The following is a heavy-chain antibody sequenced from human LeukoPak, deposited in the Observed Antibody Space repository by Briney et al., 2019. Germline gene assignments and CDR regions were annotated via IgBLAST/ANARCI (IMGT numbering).Heavy chain of an antibody. CDR1: GYTFTSYY. V-gene: IGHV1-2*03. Sequence: LGASVKVSCKASGYTFTSYYIHWVRQAPGQGLEWMGWINPNNGGTNYAQKFQGRVTMTRDTSISTAYMELSRLRSDDTAVYYCAREVDYYDTSDYFPLGYWGQGTLVTVSS. CDR3: AREVDYYDTSDYFPLGY. D-gene: IGHD3-22*01. CDR2: INPNNGGT. J-gene: IGHJ4*02.